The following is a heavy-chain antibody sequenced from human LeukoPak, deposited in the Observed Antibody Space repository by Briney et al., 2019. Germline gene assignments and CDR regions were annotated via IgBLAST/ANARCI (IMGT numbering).Heavy chain of an antibody. CDR3: AREGSDTAMVEYYFDY. CDR1: GFTFSSYA. D-gene: IGHD5-18*01. Sequence: GGSLRLSCAASGFTFSSYAMHWVRQAPGKGLEWVAVISYDGSNKYYADSVKGRFTISRDNSKNTLYLQMNSLRAEDTAVYYCAREGSDTAMVEYYFDYWGQGTLVTVSS. V-gene: IGHV3-30-3*01. CDR2: ISYDGSNK. J-gene: IGHJ4*02.